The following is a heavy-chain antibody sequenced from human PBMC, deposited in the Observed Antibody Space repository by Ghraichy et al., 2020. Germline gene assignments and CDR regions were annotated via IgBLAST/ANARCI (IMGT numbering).Heavy chain of an antibody. Sequence: ETLSLTCTVSGGSISSSSYYWGWIRQPPGKGLEWIGSIYYSGSTYYNPSLKSRVTISVDTSKNQFSLKLSSLTAADTAVYYCARDGSSVYDWSIGMDVWGQGTTVAVSS. CDR1: GGSISSSSYY. CDR3: ARDGSSVYDWSIGMDV. CDR2: IYYSGST. D-gene: IGHD5/OR15-5a*01. V-gene: IGHV4-39*07. J-gene: IGHJ6*02.